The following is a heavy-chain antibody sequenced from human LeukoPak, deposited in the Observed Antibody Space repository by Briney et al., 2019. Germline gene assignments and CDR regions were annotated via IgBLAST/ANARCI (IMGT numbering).Heavy chain of an antibody. Sequence: SETLSLTCAVYGGSFSGYYWSWIRQPPGKGLEWIGEINHSGSTNYNPSLESRVTISVDTSKNQFSLKLTSVTAADTAVYYCARDPKWAFGGPNGGDLDYWGQGILVTVSS. CDR2: INHSGST. D-gene: IGHD3-16*01. CDR3: ARDPKWAFGGPNGGDLDY. J-gene: IGHJ4*02. V-gene: IGHV4-34*01. CDR1: GGSFSGYY.